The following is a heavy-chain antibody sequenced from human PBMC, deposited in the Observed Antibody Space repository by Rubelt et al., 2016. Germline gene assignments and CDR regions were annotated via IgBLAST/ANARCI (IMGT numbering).Heavy chain of an antibody. CDR3: AKGTGPRRGGTDY. D-gene: IGHD3/OR15-3a*01. J-gene: IGHJ4*02. CDR1: GFTFSSYA. CDR2: IIGSGGST. V-gene: IGHV3-23*01. Sequence: EVQLLESGGGLVQPGGSLRLSCAASGFTFSSYAMSWVRQAPGKGMEWVSAIIGSGGSTYCADSVKGRFTISRDNSKNTLYLQMNSLRAEDTAVYYCAKGTGPRRGGTDYWGQGTLVTVSP.